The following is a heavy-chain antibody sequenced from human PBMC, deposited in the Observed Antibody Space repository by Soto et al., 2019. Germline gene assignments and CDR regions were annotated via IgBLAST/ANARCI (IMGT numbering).Heavy chain of an antibody. D-gene: IGHD2-21*01. V-gene: IGHV1-3*04. CDR2: INTANGGT. CDR1: GYTFTTYT. J-gene: IGHJ4*02. CDR3: ARDGLPGEGIALDY. Sequence: QVQLVQSGAEMKKPGASVKVSCRASGYTFTTYTLYWVRQAPGQRLEWMGWINTANGGTKYSQTFQGRVTLTRDTASSTGYLELGSLISEDTALYYCARDGLPGEGIALDYWGQGTLVTVSS.